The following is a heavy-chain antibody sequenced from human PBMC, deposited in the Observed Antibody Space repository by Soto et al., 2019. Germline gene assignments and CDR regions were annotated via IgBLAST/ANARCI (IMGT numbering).Heavy chain of an antibody. J-gene: IGHJ4*02. Sequence: GGSLRLSCAASGFTFSSYWMHWVRQAPGKGLVWVSRINSDGSSTSYADSVKGRFTISRDNAKNTLYLQMNSLRAEDTAVYYCVVQSRGPGVGYWGQGTLVTVSS. CDR1: GFTFSSYW. V-gene: IGHV3-74*01. CDR2: INSDGSST. CDR3: VVQSRGPGVGY. D-gene: IGHD6-6*01.